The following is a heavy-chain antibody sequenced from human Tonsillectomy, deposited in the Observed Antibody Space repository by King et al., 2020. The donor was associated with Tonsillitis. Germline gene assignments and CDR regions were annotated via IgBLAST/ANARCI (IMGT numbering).Heavy chain of an antibody. V-gene: IGHV3-72*01. CDR1: GFTFSDHY. CDR3: ARVYDSGSFDHYYYYYMDV. Sequence: VQLVESGGGLVQPGGSLRLSCAASGFTFSDHYMDWVRQAPGKGLEWVGRTRNKANSYTTEYAASVKGRFTISRDDSKNSLYLQMNSLRTEDTAVYYCARVYDSGSFDHYYYYYMDVWGKGTTVTVSS. J-gene: IGHJ6*03. CDR2: TRNKANSYTT. D-gene: IGHD3-10*01.